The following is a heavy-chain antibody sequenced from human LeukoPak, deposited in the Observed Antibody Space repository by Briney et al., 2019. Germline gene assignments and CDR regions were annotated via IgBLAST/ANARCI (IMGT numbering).Heavy chain of an antibody. CDR1: GYTFSSYG. V-gene: IGHV1-2*02. Sequence: ASVKVSCKASGYTFSSYGISWVRQAPGQGLEWMGWINPNSGGTNYAQKFQGRVTMTRDTSISTAYMELSRLRSDDTAVYYCARESRSGPFDYWGQGTLVTVSS. J-gene: IGHJ4*02. D-gene: IGHD3-3*01. CDR2: INPNSGGT. CDR3: ARESRSGPFDY.